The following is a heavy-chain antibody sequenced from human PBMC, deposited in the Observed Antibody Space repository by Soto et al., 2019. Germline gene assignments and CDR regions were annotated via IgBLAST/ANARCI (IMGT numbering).Heavy chain of an antibody. Sequence: GGSLRLSCAASGFTFSSYAMSWVRQAPGKGLEWVSAISGSGGSTYYADSVKGRFTISRDNSKNTLYLQMNSLRAEDTAVYYCAKVPNYDILTGYYYGMDVWGQGTTVTVSS. D-gene: IGHD3-9*01. CDR2: ISGSGGST. CDR1: GFTFSSYA. V-gene: IGHV3-23*01. CDR3: AKVPNYDILTGYYYGMDV. J-gene: IGHJ6*02.